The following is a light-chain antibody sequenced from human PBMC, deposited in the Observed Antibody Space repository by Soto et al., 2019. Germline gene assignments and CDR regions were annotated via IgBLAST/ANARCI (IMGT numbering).Light chain of an antibody. CDR3: QQYSNDPLA. CDR1: QSISYW. CDR2: KAS. J-gene: IGKJ4*01. Sequence: DIQMTQSPSTLSASVGDRVTITCRASQSISYWLAWYQQKPGKAPNLRIYKASSLESGVPSRFSGSGSGTEFTLTINSLQPDNFATYYCQQYSNDPLAFGGGTKVEI. V-gene: IGKV1-5*03.